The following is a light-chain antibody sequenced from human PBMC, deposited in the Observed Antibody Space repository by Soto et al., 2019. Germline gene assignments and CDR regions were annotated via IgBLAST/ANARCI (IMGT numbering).Light chain of an antibody. J-gene: IGKJ4*01. CDR3: QQSYSTLT. CDR1: QSISSY. CDR2: AAS. V-gene: IGKV1-39*01. Sequence: IQMPQSPSSLSASVGDXXXXXXRASQSISSYLNWYQQKPGKAPKLLIYAASSLQSGVPSRFSGSGSGTDFTLTISSLQPEDFATYYCQQSYSTLTFGGGTKVDIK.